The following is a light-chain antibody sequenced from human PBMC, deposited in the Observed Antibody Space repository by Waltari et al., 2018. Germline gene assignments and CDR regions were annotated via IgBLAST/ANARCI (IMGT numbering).Light chain of an antibody. V-gene: IGLV2-14*03. CDR2: DVN. J-gene: IGLJ2*01. Sequence: QSALTQPASVSGSPGQSITISCTGSSSDVGGDDSVSWYEDHPGQAPKVIIYDVNKRPSGVSDRFSGSNSGNTATLTISGLQAEDEATFYCSSQSTKNGVIFGGGTKVTVL. CDR3: SSQSTKNGVI. CDR1: SSDVGGDDS.